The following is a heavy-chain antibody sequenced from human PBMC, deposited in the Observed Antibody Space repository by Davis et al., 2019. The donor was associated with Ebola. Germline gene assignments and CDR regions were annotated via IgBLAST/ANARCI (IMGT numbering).Heavy chain of an antibody. V-gene: IGHV4-34*01. D-gene: IGHD2-2*01. CDR2: INHGGST. CDR1: GGSFSGYY. Sequence: SETLSLTCAVYGGSFSGYYWTWIRQPPGKGLEWIGEINHGGSTNYNPSLKSRVTMSVDTSKNQFSLKLSSVTAADTAVYYCARANIPPEDIVLVPAEYYYYGMDVWGQGTTVTVSS. CDR3: ARANIPPEDIVLVPAEYYYYGMDV. J-gene: IGHJ6*02.